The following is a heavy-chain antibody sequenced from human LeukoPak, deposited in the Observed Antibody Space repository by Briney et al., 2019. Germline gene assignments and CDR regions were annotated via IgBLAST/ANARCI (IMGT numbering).Heavy chain of an antibody. D-gene: IGHD3-22*01. CDR1: AFTFSSYA. V-gene: IGHV3-23*01. J-gene: IGHJ4*02. CDR2: ISSNGGGT. CDR3: AKDLKAYYYDTSDY. Sequence: GGALRLSCAASAFTFSSYAMSWVRQAPRKGLQWVSSISSNGGGTDYADSVKGRFTISRDNSKNTLYLQMNSLRAEDTALYYCAKDLKAYYYDTSDYWGQGTLVTVSS.